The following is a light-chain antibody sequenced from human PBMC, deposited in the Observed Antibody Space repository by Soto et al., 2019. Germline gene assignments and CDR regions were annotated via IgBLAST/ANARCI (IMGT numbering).Light chain of an antibody. J-gene: IGKJ2*01. Sequence: EIVMTQSPATLSVSPGERATLTCRASQSVSSNLAWYQQKPGQAPRLLIYAPSTRSTGIPARFSGSGSGTEFTLTISSLQSEDFAVYYCEEYNNAAYTFGLGTKLEIK. V-gene: IGKV3-15*01. CDR3: EEYNNAAYT. CDR1: QSVSSN. CDR2: APS.